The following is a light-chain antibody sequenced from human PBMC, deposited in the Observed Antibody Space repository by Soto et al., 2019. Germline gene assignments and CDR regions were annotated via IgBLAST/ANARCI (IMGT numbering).Light chain of an antibody. CDR1: SSDVGLYTY. V-gene: IGLV2-14*03. J-gene: IGLJ2*01. CDR2: DVT. Sequence: QSALTQPASVCGSPGQSITISCTVTSSDVGLYTYVSWYQQHPGKAPKVIIYDVTNRPSGVSDRFSGSKSGNTASLTISGLQAEEEADYYCSLCTGTNKDVFGGGTKLTVL. CDR3: SLCTGTNKDV.